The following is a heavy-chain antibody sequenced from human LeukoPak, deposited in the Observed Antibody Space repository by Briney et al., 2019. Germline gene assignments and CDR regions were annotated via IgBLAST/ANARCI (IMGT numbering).Heavy chain of an antibody. CDR2: ITRNGDTT. J-gene: IGHJ3*02. Sequence: GGSLRLSCEASGVTFGDYGMSWVRQGRGKGLEWVSGITRNGDTTSYADSVNGRITISRDNAKNCLYLQMNSLRAEDTAFYYCARGYNHGPIDMWGQGTLVTVSS. V-gene: IGHV3-20*04. CDR1: GVTFGDYG. CDR3: ARGYNHGPIDM. D-gene: IGHD2-2*02.